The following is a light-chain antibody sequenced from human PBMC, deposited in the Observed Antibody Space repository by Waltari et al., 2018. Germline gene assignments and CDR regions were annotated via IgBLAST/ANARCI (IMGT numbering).Light chain of an antibody. CDR2: AAS. CDR3: QQYNEWPYT. V-gene: IGKV3-15*01. J-gene: IGKJ2*01. Sequence: ETIMTQSPATLSVSPGERASLSCRASNSVSNNLAWYQQKPGQAPRLLIYAASSRGTGVPGRFSGGGSGTDFTLTISSLQSEDFAVYYCQQYNEWPYTFGQGTKVDIK. CDR1: NSVSNN.